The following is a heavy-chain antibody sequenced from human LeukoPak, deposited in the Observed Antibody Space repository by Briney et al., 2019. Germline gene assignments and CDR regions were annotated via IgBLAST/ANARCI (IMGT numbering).Heavy chain of an antibody. CDR1: GGSFSGYY. J-gene: IGHJ4*02. V-gene: IGHV4-34*01. CDR3: ARGRPADYYDSSGYFDY. CDR2: INHSGST. Sequence: TSETLSLTCAVYGGSFSGYYWSWIRQPPGKGLEWIGEINHSGSTNYNPSLKSRVTISVDTFKNQFSLKLSSVTAADTAVYYCARGRPADYYDSSGYFDYWGQGTLVTVSS. D-gene: IGHD3-22*01.